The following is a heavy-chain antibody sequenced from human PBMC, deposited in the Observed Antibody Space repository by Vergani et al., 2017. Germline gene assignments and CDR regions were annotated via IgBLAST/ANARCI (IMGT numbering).Heavy chain of an antibody. Sequence: QVQLQESGPGLVEPSETLSLTCAVSGYSIRNGYYWGWIRQPPGKGLEWIGSIYHSGSTHYNPSLKSRVTISGDTSKNDFSLKVTSVTAADTAVYYCTRQPQEGASGPPSVPTWGQGISVIVSS. V-gene: IGHV4-38-2*01. D-gene: IGHD5-12*01. CDR3: TRQPQEGASGPPSVPT. J-gene: IGHJ4*02. CDR1: GYSIRNGYY. CDR2: IYHSGST.